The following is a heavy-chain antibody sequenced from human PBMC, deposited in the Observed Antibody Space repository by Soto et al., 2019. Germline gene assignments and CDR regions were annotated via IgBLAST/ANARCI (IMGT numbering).Heavy chain of an antibody. J-gene: IGHJ6*02. CDR2: IIPIFGTA. Sequence: SVKVSCKASGGTFSSYAISWVRQAPGQGLEWMGGIIPIFGTANYAQKFQGRVTITADESTSTAYMELSSLRSEDTAVYYCGYGGGLRRTTYYYYGMDVWGQGTTVTVSS. V-gene: IGHV1-69*13. CDR3: GYGGGLRRTTYYYYGMDV. CDR1: GGTFSSYA. D-gene: IGHD4-17*01.